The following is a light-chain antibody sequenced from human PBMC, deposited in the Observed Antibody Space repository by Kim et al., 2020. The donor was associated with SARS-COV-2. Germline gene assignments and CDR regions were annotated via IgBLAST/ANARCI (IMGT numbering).Light chain of an antibody. CDR2: DAS. V-gene: IGKV1-33*01. CDR1: QDISNY. Sequence: DIQMTQFPSSLSASVGDRVTITCQASQDISNYLNWYQQKPGKAPKVLIYDASNLATGVPSRFSGSGSGTDFTFTISSLQPEDVATYFCQQCDNLPITFGQRTRLEIK. J-gene: IGKJ5*01. CDR3: QQCDNLPIT.